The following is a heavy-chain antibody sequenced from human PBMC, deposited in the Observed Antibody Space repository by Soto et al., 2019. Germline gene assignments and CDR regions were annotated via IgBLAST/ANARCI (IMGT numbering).Heavy chain of an antibody. V-gene: IGHV4-4*02. CDR3: ASFPWGIGYDFWSGYEVGYYYYGMDV. CDR2: IYHSGST. D-gene: IGHD3-3*01. CDR1: GGSISSSNW. Sequence: SETLSLTCAVSGGSISSSNWWSWVRQPPGKGLEWIGQIYHSGSTNYNPSLKSRVTISVDKSKNQFYLKLSSVTAEDTAVYYCASFPWGIGYDFWSGYEVGYYYYGMDVWGQGTTVTVSS. J-gene: IGHJ6*02.